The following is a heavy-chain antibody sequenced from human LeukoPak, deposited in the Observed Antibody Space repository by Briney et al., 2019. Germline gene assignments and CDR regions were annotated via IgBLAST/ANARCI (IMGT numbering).Heavy chain of an antibody. CDR3: ARKGYTNGYDY. CDR2: IFYSGTT. J-gene: IGHJ4*02. Sequence: SETLSLTCTVSGGSISSYYWSWIRQPPGKGLEWIGFIFYSGTTNYNPSLKSRVTISVDTPKNQFSLKVISVTAADTAVYYCARKGYTNGYDYWGQGTLVTVSS. D-gene: IGHD5-18*01. CDR1: GGSISSYY. V-gene: IGHV4-59*08.